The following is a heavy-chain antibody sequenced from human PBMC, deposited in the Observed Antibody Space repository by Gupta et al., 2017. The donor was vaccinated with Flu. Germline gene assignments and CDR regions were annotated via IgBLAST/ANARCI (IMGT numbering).Heavy chain of an antibody. V-gene: IGHV3-7*01. D-gene: IGHD2-15*01. CDR2: IKEDVTVK. CDR1: GLTFNSDW. Sequence: DVQLVESGGDLVQPGGSLRLSCTVSGLTFNSDWLTWVRQAPGKGLELVANIKEDVTVKNYVDSVKGLVTISRDNARNSLYLQMNSLGVEDTAVYYCARDGGWLKFDYWGAGSLVTVSS. J-gene: IGHJ4*02. CDR3: ARDGGWLKFDY.